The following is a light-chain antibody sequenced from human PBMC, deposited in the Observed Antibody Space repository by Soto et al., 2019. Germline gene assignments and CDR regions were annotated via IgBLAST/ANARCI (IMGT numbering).Light chain of an antibody. V-gene: IGKV3-20*01. Sequence: EIVLTQSPGTLSLSPGERATLSCRASQSVTSSYLAWYQQKPGQAPRILIYGASSRATGIPDRFSGSGSGTDFTLTMSILEPQDVAMYYCHQYGSSPLTFGGGTKVEIK. CDR1: QSVTSSY. CDR2: GAS. J-gene: IGKJ4*01. CDR3: HQYGSSPLT.